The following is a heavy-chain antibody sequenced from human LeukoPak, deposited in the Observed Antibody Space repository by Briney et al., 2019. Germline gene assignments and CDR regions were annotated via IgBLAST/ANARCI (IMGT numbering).Heavy chain of an antibody. V-gene: IGHV3-73*01. CDR3: TRLEGAVGPPYYYGMDV. J-gene: IGHJ6*02. D-gene: IGHD6-19*01. Sequence: AGGSLRLSCAASGFTFSGSAMHWVRQASGKGLEWVGRIRSKANSYATAYAASVRGRFTISRDDSKNTAYLQMNSLKTEDTAVYYCTRLEGAVGPPYYYGMDVWGQGTTVTVSS. CDR1: GFTFSGSA. CDR2: IRSKANSYAT.